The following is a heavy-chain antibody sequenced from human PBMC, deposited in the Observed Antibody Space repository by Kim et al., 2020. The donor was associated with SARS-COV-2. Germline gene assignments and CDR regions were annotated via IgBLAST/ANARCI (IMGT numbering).Heavy chain of an antibody. J-gene: IGHJ6*02. CDR1: GFTFSSYS. D-gene: IGHD7-27*01. Sequence: GGSLRLFCAASGFTFSSYSMNWVRQAPGKGLEWVSSISSSSSYIYYADSVKGRFTISRDNAKNSLYLQMNSLRAEDTAVYYCARDLGSDNWGGYYYYGMDLWGQGTTVTVSS. CDR2: ISSSSSYI. V-gene: IGHV3-21*01. CDR3: ARDLGSDNWGGYYYYGMDL.